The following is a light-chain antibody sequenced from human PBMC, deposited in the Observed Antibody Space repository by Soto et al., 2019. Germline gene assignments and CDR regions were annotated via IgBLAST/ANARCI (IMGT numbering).Light chain of an antibody. J-gene: IGKJ2*01. CDR2: AAS. V-gene: IGKV1-39*01. Sequence: DIQMTQSPSSLSASVGDRVTITCRASQNIGKYLTWYQQKPGKAPKLLMYAASTLQSGVPSRFGGSGTWTDFTLTINSLQPKEFATYYCQQGDGGPPYTFGQGNRLEFK. CDR3: QQGDGGPPYT. CDR1: QNIGKY.